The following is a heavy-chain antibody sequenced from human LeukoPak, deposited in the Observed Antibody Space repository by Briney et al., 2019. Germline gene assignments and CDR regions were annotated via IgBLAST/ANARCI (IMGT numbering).Heavy chain of an antibody. Sequence: SETLSLTCTVSGGSISSYYWSWIRQPPGKGLEWIGYIYYSGSTNYNPSLKSRVTISVDTSKNQFSLKLSSVTAADTAVYYCARTSSGYYYHFDYWGQGTLVTVSS. CDR3: ARTSSGYYYHFDY. J-gene: IGHJ4*02. CDR1: GGSISSYY. D-gene: IGHD3-22*01. CDR2: IYYSGST. V-gene: IGHV4-59*01.